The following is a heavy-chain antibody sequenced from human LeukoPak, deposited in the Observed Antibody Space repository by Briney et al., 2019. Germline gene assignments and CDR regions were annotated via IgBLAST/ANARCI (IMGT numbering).Heavy chain of an antibody. D-gene: IGHD5-12*01. Sequence: SETLSLTCSVSSGSIGSFHWNWIRQPSGKGLVGCGNVFNNGGTKHNTSLKSRVAIPVDTSKNQFALKLSSVTAADTEVYYCVASYGGYVLDYWGQGALVIVSS. CDR2: VFNNGGT. CDR3: VASYGGYVLDY. V-gene: IGHV4-59*01. CDR1: SGSIGSFH. J-gene: IGHJ4*02.